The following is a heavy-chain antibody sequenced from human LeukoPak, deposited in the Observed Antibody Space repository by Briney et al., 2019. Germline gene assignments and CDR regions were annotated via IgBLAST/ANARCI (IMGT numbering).Heavy chain of an antibody. CDR2: TYYSGST. D-gene: IGHD6-13*01. Sequence: SETLSLTCTVSGGSISSYYWSWIRQPPGKGLEWIGYTYYSGSTSYNPSLKSRVTISVDTSKNQFSLKLSSVTPADTAVYYCAREAGTGYFQHWGQGTLVTVSS. J-gene: IGHJ1*01. V-gene: IGHV4-59*01. CDR1: GGSISSYY. CDR3: AREAGTGYFQH.